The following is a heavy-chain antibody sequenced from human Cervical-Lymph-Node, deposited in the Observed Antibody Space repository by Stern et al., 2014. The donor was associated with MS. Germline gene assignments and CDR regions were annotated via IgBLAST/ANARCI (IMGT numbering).Heavy chain of an antibody. CDR2: ISSYNGNT. D-gene: IGHD6-13*01. V-gene: IGHV1-18*01. J-gene: IGHJ5*02. CDR1: GYTFTSYG. CDR3: ARVLGGASAAAGLNWFDP. Sequence: QVQLGQSGAEVKKPGASVNVSCKASGYTFTSYGISWVRQAPGQGLEWMGWISSYNGNTNYAQKLQRRVTITTDTSTSTAYMELRSLRSDDTAVYSCARVLGGASAAAGLNWFDPWGQGTLVTVSS.